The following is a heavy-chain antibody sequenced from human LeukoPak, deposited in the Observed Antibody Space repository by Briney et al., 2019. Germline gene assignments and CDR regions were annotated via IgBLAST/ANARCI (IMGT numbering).Heavy chain of an antibody. D-gene: IGHD3-10*01. J-gene: IGHJ4*02. CDR3: AKERSYYVDRSTFFDY. CDR2: ISWNSGSI. CDR1: EFSVGSNY. V-gene: IGHV3-9*01. Sequence: GGSLRLSCAASEFSVGSNYMTWVRQAPGKGLEWVSGISWNSGSIGYADSVKGRFTISRDNAKNSLYLQMNSLRAEDTALYYCAKERSYYVDRSTFFDYWGQGTLVTVSS.